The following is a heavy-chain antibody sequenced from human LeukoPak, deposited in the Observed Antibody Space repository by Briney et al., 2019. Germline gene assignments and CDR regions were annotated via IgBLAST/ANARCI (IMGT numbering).Heavy chain of an antibody. J-gene: IGHJ3*02. CDR1: GGSITTSSYY. D-gene: IGHD1-7*01. V-gene: IGHV4-39*01. CDR3: AKTTRASTRSAFDI. CDR2: TSHSGTT. Sequence: SETLSLTCTVSGGSITTSSYYWGWVRQPPGKGLEWIGCTSHSGTTFYSPSLRSRVSISVDTSNSQFSLKLSSMTATDTAVYYCAKTTRASTRSAFDIWGQGTLVTVSS.